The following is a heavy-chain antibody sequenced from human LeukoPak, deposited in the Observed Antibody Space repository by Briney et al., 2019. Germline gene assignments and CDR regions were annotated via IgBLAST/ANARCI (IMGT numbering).Heavy chain of an antibody. D-gene: IGHD6-19*01. V-gene: IGHV3-30*18. CDR1: GFTFSSYG. CDR3: AKDSGEWLDQYYFDY. CDR2: ISYDGSNK. J-gene: IGHJ4*02. Sequence: GGSLGLSCAASGFTFSSYGMHWVREAPGKGLEWGSVISYDGSNKYYADSVKGRFTISRDNSKNTLYLQMNSLRAEDTAVYYCAKDSGEWLDQYYFDYWGQGTLVTVSS.